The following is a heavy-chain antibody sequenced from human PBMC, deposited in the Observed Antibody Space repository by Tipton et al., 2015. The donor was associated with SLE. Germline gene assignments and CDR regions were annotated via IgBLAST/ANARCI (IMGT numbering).Heavy chain of an antibody. CDR3: ARGLALTTTTAYFDS. V-gene: IGHV3-53*01. J-gene: IGHJ4*02. D-gene: IGHD4-11*01. CDR2: LYIGGVT. Sequence: SLRLSCVASGFTFSTSAMSWVRQAPGKGLEWVSVLYIGGVTFYADSVKGRFTISRDNSKNTLYLQMNDLRAEDTAVYYCARGLALTTTTAYFDSWGQGALVTVSS. CDR1: GFTFSTSA.